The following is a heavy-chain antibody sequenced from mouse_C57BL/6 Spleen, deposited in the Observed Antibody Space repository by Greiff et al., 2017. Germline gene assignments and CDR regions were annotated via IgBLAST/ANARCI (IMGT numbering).Heavy chain of an antibody. J-gene: IGHJ1*03. Sequence: EVKVVESGGGLVQPGGSLSLSCAASGFTFTDYYMSWVRQPPGKALEWLGFIRNKANGYTTEYSVSVKGRFTISRDNSQSILSLQMNALRAEDSATYFCARYITGRYFDVWGTGTTVTVSS. V-gene: IGHV7-3*01. CDR2: IRNKANGYTT. CDR1: GFTFTDYY. CDR3: ARYITGRYFDV.